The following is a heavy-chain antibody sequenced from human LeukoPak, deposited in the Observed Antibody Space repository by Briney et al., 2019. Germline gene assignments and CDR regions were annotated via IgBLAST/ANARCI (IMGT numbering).Heavy chain of an antibody. V-gene: IGHV4-59*12. Sequence: SETLSLTCTVSGGSISSYYWSWIRQPPGKGLEWIGYIYYSGSTNYNPSLKSRVTISVDRSKNQFSLKLSSVTAADTAVYYCARVSSIMVRGVIMPPWYFDLWGRGTLVTVSS. J-gene: IGHJ2*01. CDR3: ARVSSIMVRGVIMPPWYFDL. CDR2: IYYSGST. CDR1: GGSISSYY. D-gene: IGHD3-10*01.